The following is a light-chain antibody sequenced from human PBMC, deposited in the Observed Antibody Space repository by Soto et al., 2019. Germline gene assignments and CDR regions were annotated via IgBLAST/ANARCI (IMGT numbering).Light chain of an antibody. CDR1: QSVNSN. Sequence: EIVMTQSPATLSVSPGERATLSCRASQSVNSNLVWYQQKPGQAPRLLIYGASTRATGIPGRFSGSGYGTEFTLNISSLQSEDFAVYYCQQYNNWLWTFGKGTKVEIK. V-gene: IGKV3-15*01. CDR3: QQYNNWLWT. J-gene: IGKJ1*01. CDR2: GAS.